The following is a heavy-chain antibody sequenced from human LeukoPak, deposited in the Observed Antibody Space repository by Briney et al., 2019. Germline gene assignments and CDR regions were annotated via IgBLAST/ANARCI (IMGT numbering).Heavy chain of an antibody. Sequence: GGSLRLSCAASGFTFSSYAMSWVRHAPGKGLELVSAISGSGGSTYYADSVKGRFTISRDNSKNTLYLQMSSLRAEDTAVYYCAKDPTLYSSGWPDYWGQGTLVTVSS. CDR1: GFTFSSYA. D-gene: IGHD6-19*01. CDR2: ISGSGGST. J-gene: IGHJ4*02. V-gene: IGHV3-23*01. CDR3: AKDPTLYSSGWPDY.